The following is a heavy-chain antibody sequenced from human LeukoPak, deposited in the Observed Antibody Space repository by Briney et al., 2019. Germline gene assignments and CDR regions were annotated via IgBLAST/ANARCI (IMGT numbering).Heavy chain of an antibody. CDR1: GGSISSSSYY. Sequence: PSETLSLTCTVSGGSISSSSYYWGWIRQPPGKGLEWIGSIYYSGSTYYNPSLKSRVTISVDTSKNQFSLKLSSVTAADTAVYYCAREGIPPTWGFGDLIDYWGQGTLVTVSS. V-gene: IGHV4-39*07. CDR3: AREGIPPTWGFGDLIDY. D-gene: IGHD3-10*01. CDR2: IYYSGST. J-gene: IGHJ4*02.